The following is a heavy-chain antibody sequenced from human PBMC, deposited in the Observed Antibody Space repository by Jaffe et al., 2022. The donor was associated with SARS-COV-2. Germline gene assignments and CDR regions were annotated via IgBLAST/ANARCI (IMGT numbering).Heavy chain of an antibody. CDR2: ISGSGTTT. V-gene: IGHV3-23*01. D-gene: IGHD6-25*01. Sequence: EVQLLESGGDLVQPGGSLRLSCAASGFTFSTYAMSWVRQAPGKGLEWVSAISGSGTTTYYADSVRGRFTISRDNSKTTVWLQMNSLRAEDTALYYCVKEVRIAATWGQGTLVTVSS. J-gene: IGHJ5*02. CDR1: GFTFSTYA. CDR3: VKEVRIAAT.